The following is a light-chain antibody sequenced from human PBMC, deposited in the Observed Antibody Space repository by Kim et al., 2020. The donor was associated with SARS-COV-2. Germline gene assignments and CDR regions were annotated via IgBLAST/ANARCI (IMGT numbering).Light chain of an antibody. J-gene: IGKJ4*01. CDR2: ATS. Sequence: SVEDRLTIAGRASQSINTFWNFDHQKPCRAPMLLIYATSTLQSGVPSMVSGSVSGTDFSLSISSLQPEYFSTYYYQQSHTAPLLTFGGGTKVYIK. CDR1: QSINTF. CDR3: QQSHTAPLLT. V-gene: IGKV1-39*01.